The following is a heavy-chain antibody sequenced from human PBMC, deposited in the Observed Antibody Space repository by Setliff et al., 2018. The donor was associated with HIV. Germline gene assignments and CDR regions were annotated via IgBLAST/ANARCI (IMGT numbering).Heavy chain of an antibody. CDR2: LHLSGDT. D-gene: IGHD3-10*01. CDR3: ARDNSYYYGSGSHYWYGMDV. V-gene: IGHV4-61*02. Sequence: SETLSLTCTVSGDSINSGTYYWSWIRQLAGKGLEWIGRLHLSGDTNYNPSLKSRVTMSIDPSKNQFSLKLSSVTAADTAVYYCARDNSYYYGSGSHYWYGMDVWGQGTTVTVSS. CDR1: GDSINSGTYY. J-gene: IGHJ6*01.